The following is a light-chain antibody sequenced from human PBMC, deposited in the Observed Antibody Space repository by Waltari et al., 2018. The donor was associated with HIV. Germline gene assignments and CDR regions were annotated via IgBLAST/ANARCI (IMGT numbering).Light chain of an antibody. CDR2: DNN. CDR3: ATWDRSLSRVI. V-gene: IGLV1-51*01. Sequence: QSVLTQPPSVSAAPRQKVPISCSGTSSNIGNNFVSWYQQLPGTAPKLLIYDNNKRPSGIPDRFSGSKSGTSATLGITGLQTGDEADYFCATWDRSLSRVIFGGGTRLTVL. CDR1: SSNIGNNF. J-gene: IGLJ2*01.